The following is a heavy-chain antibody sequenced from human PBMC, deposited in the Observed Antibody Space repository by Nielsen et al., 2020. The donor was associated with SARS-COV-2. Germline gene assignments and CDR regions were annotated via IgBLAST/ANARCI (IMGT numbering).Heavy chain of an antibody. Sequence: WIRQPPGKGLEWIGTIYYDGSTYHNSSLNSRITMSVDVSKNQFSLRLSSVTAADPAVYYCARLSGYSYGFLAYWGQGTLVTVSS. D-gene: IGHD5-18*01. V-gene: IGHV4-39*01. J-gene: IGHJ4*02. CDR2: IYYDGST. CDR3: ARLSGYSYGFLAY.